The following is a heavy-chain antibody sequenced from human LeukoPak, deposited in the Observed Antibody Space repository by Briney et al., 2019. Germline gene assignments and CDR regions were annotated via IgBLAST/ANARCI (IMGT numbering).Heavy chain of an antibody. J-gene: IGHJ4*02. D-gene: IGHD6-19*01. CDR3: ARDVDSSGPDY. V-gene: IGHV1-2*02. CDR1: GYTLTGYY. CDR2: INPNSGGT. Sequence: VSVKVSCKASGYTLTGYYMHWVRRAPGQGLEWMGWINPNSGGTNYAQKFQGRVTMTRDTSISTAYMELSRLRSDDTAVYYCARDVDSSGPDYWGQGTLVTVSS.